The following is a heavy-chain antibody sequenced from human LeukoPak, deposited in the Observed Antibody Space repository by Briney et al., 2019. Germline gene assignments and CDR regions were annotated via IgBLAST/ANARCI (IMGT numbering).Heavy chain of an antibody. CDR2: ISGSGGST. V-gene: IGHV3-23*01. CDR3: AKVRPYCSSTSCQPYYFDY. D-gene: IGHD2-2*01. CDR1: GFTFSSYA. Sequence: PGGSLRLSCAAPGFTFSSYAMSWVRQAPGKGLEWVSAISGSGGSTYYADSVKGRFTISRDNSKNTLYLQMNSLRAEDTAVYYCAKVRPYCSSTSCQPYYFDYWGQGTLVTVSS. J-gene: IGHJ4*02.